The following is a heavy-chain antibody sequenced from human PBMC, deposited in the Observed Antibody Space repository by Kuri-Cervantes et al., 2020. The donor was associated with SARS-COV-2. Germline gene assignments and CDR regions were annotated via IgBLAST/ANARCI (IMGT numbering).Heavy chain of an antibody. CDR1: GGSFSDYA. CDR2: INHGGST. CDR3: ARGSPSY. V-gene: IGHV4-34*01. Sequence: SETLSLTCAVYGGSFSDYAWTWIRQTPEKGLEWIGQINHGGSTSYNPSLKSRVTISVDTSKKQFSLKLTSVAVADTAVYYCARGSPSYWGQGTLVTVSS. J-gene: IGHJ4*02.